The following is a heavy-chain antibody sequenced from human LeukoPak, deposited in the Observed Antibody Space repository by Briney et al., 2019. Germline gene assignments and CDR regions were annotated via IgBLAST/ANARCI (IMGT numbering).Heavy chain of an antibody. D-gene: IGHD2-21*02. CDR1: GFTFSSYA. CDR2: ISGSGGST. Sequence: PGGSLRLSWAASGFTFSSYAMSWVRQAPGKGLEWVSAISGSGGSTYYADSVKGRFTISRDNSKNTLYLRMNSLRAEDTAVYYCAKPVGYCGGDCYAFDYWGQGTLVTVSS. V-gene: IGHV3-23*01. CDR3: AKPVGYCGGDCYAFDY. J-gene: IGHJ4*02.